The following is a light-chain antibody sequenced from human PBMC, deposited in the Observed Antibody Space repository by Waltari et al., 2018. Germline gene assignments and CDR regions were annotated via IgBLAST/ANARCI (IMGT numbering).Light chain of an antibody. V-gene: IGLV2-14*01. CDR3: SSYTSSSSVV. J-gene: IGLJ3*02. Sequence: QSALTQPASVSGSPGQSTTLSCTGTSSDVGGYTYVSWYQQYPGNAPKLMIYEVTHRPSGVSNRFSGSKSGNTASLTISGLQAEDEADYYCSSYTSSSSVVFGGGTKLTVL. CDR1: SSDVGGYTY. CDR2: EVT.